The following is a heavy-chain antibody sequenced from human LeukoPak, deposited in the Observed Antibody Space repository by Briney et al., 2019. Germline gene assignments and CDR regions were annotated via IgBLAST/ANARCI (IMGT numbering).Heavy chain of an antibody. CDR3: ARVGYDFWSGNNWFDP. CDR1: GDSFSSNSAA. D-gene: IGHD3-3*01. J-gene: IGHJ5*02. Sequence: SQTLSLTCAISGDSFSSNSAAWNWIRQSPSRGLEWLGRTYYRSKWYNDYAVSVKSRITINPDTSKNQFSLQLNSVTPEDTAVYYCARVGYDFWSGNNWFDPWGQGTLVTVSS. CDR2: TYYRSKWYN. V-gene: IGHV6-1*01.